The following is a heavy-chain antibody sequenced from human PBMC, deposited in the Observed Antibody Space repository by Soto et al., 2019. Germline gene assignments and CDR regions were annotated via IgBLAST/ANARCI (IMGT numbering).Heavy chain of an antibody. Sequence: ASVKVSCKASGYTFTSYSRHWVRQAPGQRLEWMGWINAGNGNTKYSQKFQGRVTITRDTSASTAYMELSSLRSEDTAVYYCARAVAVPADFDFWGQGTLVTVSS. CDR1: GYTFTSYS. J-gene: IGHJ4*02. D-gene: IGHD6-19*01. V-gene: IGHV1-3*01. CDR3: ARAVAVPADFDF. CDR2: INAGNGNT.